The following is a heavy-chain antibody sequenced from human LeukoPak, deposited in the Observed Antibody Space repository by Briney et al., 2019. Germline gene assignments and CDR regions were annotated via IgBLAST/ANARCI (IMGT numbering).Heavy chain of an antibody. J-gene: IGHJ5*02. Sequence: PGGSLRLSCAASGFTFSSYWMSWVRQAPGKGLEWVANIKQDGSEKYYLDSVKGRFTISRDNAKNSLYLQMNSLRAEDTAVYYCARDVYRVVGATRGYNWFDPWGQGTLVTVSS. D-gene: IGHD2-15*01. CDR2: IKQDGSEK. CDR3: ARDVYRVVGATRGYNWFDP. V-gene: IGHV3-7*01. CDR1: GFTFSSYW.